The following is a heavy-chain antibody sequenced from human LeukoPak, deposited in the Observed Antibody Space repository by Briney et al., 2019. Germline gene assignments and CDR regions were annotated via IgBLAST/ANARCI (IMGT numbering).Heavy chain of an antibody. CDR1: GGSISSSSYY. D-gene: IGHD1-14*01. Sequence: SETLSLTCTVSGGSISSSSYYWGRIRQPPGKGLEWIGSIYYSGSTYYNPSLKSRVTISVDTSTHQFSRKLSSVTAAETAVYYCARLPEPGGWFDPWGQGTLVTVSS. J-gene: IGHJ5*02. V-gene: IGHV4-39*01. CDR3: ARLPEPGGWFDP. CDR2: IYYSGST.